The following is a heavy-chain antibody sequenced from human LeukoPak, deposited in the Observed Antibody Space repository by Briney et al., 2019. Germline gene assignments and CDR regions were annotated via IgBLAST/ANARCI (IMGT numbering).Heavy chain of an antibody. CDR2: IWYDGSNK. V-gene: IGHV3-33*07. D-gene: IGHD3-22*01. Sequence: PGRSLRLSCAASGFTFSRHGMYWVRQAAGKGLEWVAVIWYDGSNKYYADSVNGRFTISRDNSKNTVCLQMNSLRADDTAVYYCARGPYYYDTSPYDRWGQGTMVTVSS. CDR1: GFTFSRHG. CDR3: ARGPYYYDTSPYDR. J-gene: IGHJ3*01.